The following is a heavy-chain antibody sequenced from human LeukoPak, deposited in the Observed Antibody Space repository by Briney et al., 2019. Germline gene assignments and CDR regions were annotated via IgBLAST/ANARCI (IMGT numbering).Heavy chain of an antibody. V-gene: IGHV4-4*02. Sequence: LETLSLTCNVSGGSISSPNWWLWVRQPPGKGLEWIGEIFHSGSTNYEPSLKSRVIMSVDKSKNQFSLKLSSVTTTDTAVYYCARMRVVRGLNNWFDPWGQGALVTVSS. CDR2: IFHSGST. D-gene: IGHD3-10*02. CDR3: ARMRVVRGLNNWFDP. J-gene: IGHJ5*02. CDR1: GGSISSPNW.